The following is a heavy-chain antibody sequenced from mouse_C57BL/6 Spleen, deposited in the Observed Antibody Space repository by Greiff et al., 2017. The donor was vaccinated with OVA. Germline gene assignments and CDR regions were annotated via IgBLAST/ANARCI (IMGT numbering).Heavy chain of an antibody. CDR1: GYTFTDYE. D-gene: IGHD1-1*01. V-gene: IGHV1-15*01. Sequence: VQLQQSGAELVRPGASVTLSCKASGYTFTDYEMHWVKQTPVHGLEWIGAIDPETGGTAYNQKFKGKAILTADKSSSTAYMELRSLTSEDSAVYYCTRWGYYGSSYDFDYWGQGTTLTVSS. J-gene: IGHJ2*01. CDR3: TRWGYYGSSYDFDY. CDR2: IDPETGGT.